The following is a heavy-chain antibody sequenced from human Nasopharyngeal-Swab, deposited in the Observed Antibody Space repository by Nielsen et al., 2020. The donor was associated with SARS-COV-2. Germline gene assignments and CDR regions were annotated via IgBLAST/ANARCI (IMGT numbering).Heavy chain of an antibody. CDR3: ARAREEFLWYFDL. CDR2: IKQDGSEK. V-gene: IGHV3-7*01. J-gene: IGHJ2*01. CDR1: GFTFSSYW. D-gene: IGHD3-10*01. Sequence: GESLKISCAASGFTFSSYWMSWVRQAPGKGLEWVANIKQDGSEKYYVDSVKGRFTISRDNAKNPLYLQMNSLRAEDTAVYYCARAREEFLWYFDLWGRGTLVTVSP.